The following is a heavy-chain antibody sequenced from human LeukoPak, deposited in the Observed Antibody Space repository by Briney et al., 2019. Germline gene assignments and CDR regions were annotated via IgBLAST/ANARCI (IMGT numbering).Heavy chain of an antibody. V-gene: IGHV1-18*01. J-gene: IGHJ4*02. Sequence: ASVKVSCKASGYTFTSYGIGWVRQAPGQGLEWMGWISAYNGNTNYAQKLQGRVTMTTDTSTSTAYMELRSLRSDDTAVYYCARDPYYYNSSGYKHTPLDYWGQGTLVTVSS. CDR3: ARDPYYYNSSGYKHTPLDY. D-gene: IGHD3-22*01. CDR1: GYTFTSYG. CDR2: ISAYNGNT.